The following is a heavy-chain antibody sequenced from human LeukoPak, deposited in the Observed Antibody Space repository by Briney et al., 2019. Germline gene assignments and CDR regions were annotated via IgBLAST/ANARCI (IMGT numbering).Heavy chain of an antibody. CDR3: AKDRSCTNNICHGDF. J-gene: IGHJ4*02. CDR1: GFTFSSYA. V-gene: IGHV3-23*01. D-gene: IGHD2-8*01. Sequence: PGGSLRLSCAASGFTFSSYAMSWVRQAPGKGLEWVSGISGSGGDTYYADSVKGRFTISRDNSKNTLCLQMNSLRAEDTAVYYCAKDRSCTNNICHGDFWGQGTLVTVSS. CDR2: ISGSGGDT.